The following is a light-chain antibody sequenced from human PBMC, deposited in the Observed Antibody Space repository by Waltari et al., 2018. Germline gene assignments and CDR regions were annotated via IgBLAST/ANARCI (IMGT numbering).Light chain of an antibody. V-gene: IGLV2-14*03. CDR3: SSYTSSSTLL. J-gene: IGLJ2*01. CDR2: DVS. CDR1: SSDVGGYNY. Sequence: QSALTQPASVSGSPGQSITIPCTGTSSDVGGYNYVSWYQQHPGKAPKLMIYDVSNRPSGVSNRFSGSKSGNTASLTISGLQAEDEADYYCSSYTSSSTLLFCGGTKLTVL.